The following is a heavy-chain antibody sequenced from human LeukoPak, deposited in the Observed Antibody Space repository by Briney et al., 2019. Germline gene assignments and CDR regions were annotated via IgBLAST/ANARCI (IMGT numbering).Heavy chain of an antibody. J-gene: IGHJ3*02. CDR2: ISGSGGST. V-gene: IGHV3-23*01. D-gene: IGHD1-26*01. Sequence: HPGGSLRLSCAASGFTFSSYAMSWVRQAPGKGLEWVSAISGSGGSTYYADSVKGRFTISRDNSKNTLYLQMNSLRAEDTAVYYCARGIGVIVGATLVGGLDAFDIWGQGTMVTVSS. CDR3: ARGIGVIVGATLVGGLDAFDI. CDR1: GFTFSSYA.